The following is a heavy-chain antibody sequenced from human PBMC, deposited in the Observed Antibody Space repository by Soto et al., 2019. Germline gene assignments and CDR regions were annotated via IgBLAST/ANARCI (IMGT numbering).Heavy chain of an antibody. V-gene: IGHV1-8*01. D-gene: IGHD3-10*01. CDR2: INPNSGNI. Sequence: VASVKVSCKASGNTFTSYDINWVRQATGHGLEWMGWINPNSGNIGYAQKFQGRVTMTRDTAIRTAYMEVSRLRSDDTAVYYCARGRASRSYYLLDYWGQGTLVTVYS. CDR3: ARGRASRSYYLLDY. J-gene: IGHJ4*02. CDR1: GNTFTSYD.